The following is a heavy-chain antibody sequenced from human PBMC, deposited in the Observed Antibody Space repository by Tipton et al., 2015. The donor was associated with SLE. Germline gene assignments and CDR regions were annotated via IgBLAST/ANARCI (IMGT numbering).Heavy chain of an antibody. CDR2: VNHLGTI. V-gene: IGHV4-34*01. CDR3: ARFPRRDSSIY. D-gene: IGHD3-22*01. Sequence: TLSLTCDVNGGSFSGYYWSWIRQSPGKGLEWIGEVNHLGTIYYNASLKSRVTISINTSKSHFSLKLTSVTAADTAVYYCARFPRRDSSIYWGRGTLVTVSS. J-gene: IGHJ4*02. CDR1: GGSFSGYY.